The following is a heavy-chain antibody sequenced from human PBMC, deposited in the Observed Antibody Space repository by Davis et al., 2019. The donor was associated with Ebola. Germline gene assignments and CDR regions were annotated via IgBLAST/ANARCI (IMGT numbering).Heavy chain of an antibody. CDR1: GYTFTSYA. V-gene: IGHV1-3*01. J-gene: IGHJ5*02. CDR2: INAGNGNT. D-gene: IGHD2-2*01. Sequence: AASVKVSCKASGYTFTSYAMHWVRQAPGQRLEWMGWINAGNGNTKYSQKLQGRVTITRDTSASTAYMELRSLRSEDTAVYYWARTCCTDVVVPAASGWFDPWGQGTLVTVSS. CDR3: ARTCCTDVVVPAASGWFDP.